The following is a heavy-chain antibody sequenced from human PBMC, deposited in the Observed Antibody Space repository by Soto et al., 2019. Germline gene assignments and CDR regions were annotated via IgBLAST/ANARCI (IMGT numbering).Heavy chain of an antibody. V-gene: IGHV1-18*01. CDR1: GYTFTSYG. J-gene: IGHJ5*02. D-gene: IGHD1-7*01. Sequence: QVQLVQSGAEVKKPGASVKVSCKASGYTFTSYGISWVRQAPGQGLEWMGWISPYNGNTNYAQNLQGRVTMTTDTSTSTAYMELRSLRSDDTAVYYCARDRLYNWNYGWFDPWGQGTLVTVSS. CDR2: ISPYNGNT. CDR3: ARDRLYNWNYGWFDP.